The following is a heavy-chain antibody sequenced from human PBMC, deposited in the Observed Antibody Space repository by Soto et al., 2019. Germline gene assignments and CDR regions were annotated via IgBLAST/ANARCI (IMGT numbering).Heavy chain of an antibody. CDR2: IYPGDSDT. CDR1: GYSFTSYW. Sequence: PGESLKISCKGSGYSFTSYWIGWVRQMPGKGLEWMGIIYPGDSDTRYSPSFQGQVTISADKSISTAYLQWSSLKASDTARYYCARSISTVVIPAYFDYWGQGTLVTVSS. J-gene: IGHJ4*02. CDR3: ARSISTVVIPAYFDY. D-gene: IGHD2-21*01. V-gene: IGHV5-51*01.